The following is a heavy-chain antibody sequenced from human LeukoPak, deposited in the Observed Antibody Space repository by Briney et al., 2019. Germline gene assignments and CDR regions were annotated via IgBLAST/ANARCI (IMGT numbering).Heavy chain of an antibody. CDR3: ARGGRHDYDGRPPDF. D-gene: IGHD4-23*01. CDR2: IGGDGSNT. V-gene: IGHV3-74*01. Sequence: GGSLRLSCAVSGFTFNTFAMHWVRQAPGKGLVWVSRIGGDGSNTNFADSVRGRFAISRDNAKNTLYLQMNSLRAEDTAVYYCARGGRHDYDGRPPDFWGQGTLVTVSS. J-gene: IGHJ4*02. CDR1: GFTFNTFA.